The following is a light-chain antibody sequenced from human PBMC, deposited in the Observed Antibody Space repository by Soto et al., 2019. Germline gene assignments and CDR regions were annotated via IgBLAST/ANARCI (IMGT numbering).Light chain of an antibody. CDR2: DAS. V-gene: IGKV1-5*01. J-gene: IGKJ2*01. Sequence: DIQMTQSPSTLSASVGDRVTITCRASQSISSWLAWYQQKPGKAPKLLIYDASSLESGVPSRFSGSGSGTEVTLTISSLQPDDFATYYCQQYNSYPYAFGQGTKLEIQ. CDR1: QSISSW. CDR3: QQYNSYPYA.